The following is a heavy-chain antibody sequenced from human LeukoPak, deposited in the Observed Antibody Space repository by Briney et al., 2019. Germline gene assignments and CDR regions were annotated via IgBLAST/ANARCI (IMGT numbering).Heavy chain of an antibody. J-gene: IGHJ6*02. CDR3: ARAVGSYYYYGMDV. D-gene: IGHD1-26*01. Sequence: GASVKVSCKASGYTFTGYYMHWVRQAPGQGLEWMGWINPNSGGTNYAQKFQGWVTMTRDTSISTAYMELSRLRSDDTAVYYCARAVGSYYYYGMDVWGQGTTVTVSS. V-gene: IGHV1-2*04. CDR2: INPNSGGT. CDR1: GYTFTGYY.